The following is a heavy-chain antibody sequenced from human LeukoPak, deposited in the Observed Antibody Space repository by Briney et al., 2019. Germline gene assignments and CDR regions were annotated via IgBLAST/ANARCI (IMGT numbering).Heavy chain of an antibody. CDR2: IYSGGST. CDR1: GFTVSSNY. V-gene: IGHV3-53*01. CDR3: ARVPGREIKAYNWFDP. J-gene: IGHJ5*02. Sequence: GGSLRLSCAASGFTVSSNYMSWVRQAPGKGLEWVSVIYSGGSTYYADSVKGRFTISRDNSKNTLYLQMNSLRAEDTAVYYCARVPGREIKAYNWFDPWGQGTLVTVSS. D-gene: IGHD1-26*01.